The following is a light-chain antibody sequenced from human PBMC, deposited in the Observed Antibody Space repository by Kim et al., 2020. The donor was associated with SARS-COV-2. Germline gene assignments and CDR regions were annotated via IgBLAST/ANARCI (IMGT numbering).Light chain of an antibody. J-gene: IGLJ3*02. CDR1: SGHSNYA. V-gene: IGLV4-69*01. CDR3: QTWGTGILV. Sequence: QPVLTQSPSASASLGASVKLTCTLSSGHSNYAIAWHQQQPEKGPRYLMKLNSDGSHSKGDGIPDRFSGSSSGAERYHTISSLQSEDEADYYCQTWGTGILVFGGGTQLTVL. CDR2: LNSDGSH.